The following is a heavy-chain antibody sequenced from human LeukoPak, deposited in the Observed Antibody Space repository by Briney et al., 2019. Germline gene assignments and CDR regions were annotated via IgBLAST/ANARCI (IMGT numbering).Heavy chain of an antibody. CDR3: AKGLKVVVPAAKVDPLP. J-gene: IGHJ5*02. V-gene: IGHV3-30*18. CDR1: GFTFSSYG. Sequence: PGGSLRLSCAASGFTFSSYGMHWVRQAPGKGLEWVAVISYDGSNKYYADSVKGRFTISRDNSKNTLYLQMNSLRAEDTAVYYCAKGLKVVVPAAKVDPLPWGQGTLVTVSS. CDR2: ISYDGSNK. D-gene: IGHD2-2*01.